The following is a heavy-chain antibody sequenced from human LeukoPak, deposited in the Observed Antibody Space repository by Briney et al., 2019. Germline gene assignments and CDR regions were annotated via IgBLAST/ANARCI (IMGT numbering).Heavy chain of an antibody. D-gene: IGHD6-19*01. CDR2: ISWNSGSI. CDR3: ARDNGYSSGLDY. J-gene: IGHJ4*02. Sequence: GGSLRLSCAASGFTFDDYAMHWVRQAPGKGLEWVSGISWNSGSIGYADSVKGRFTISRDNAKNSLYLQMNSLRAEDTALYYCARDNGYSSGLDYWGQGTLVTVSS. V-gene: IGHV3-9*01. CDR1: GFTFDDYA.